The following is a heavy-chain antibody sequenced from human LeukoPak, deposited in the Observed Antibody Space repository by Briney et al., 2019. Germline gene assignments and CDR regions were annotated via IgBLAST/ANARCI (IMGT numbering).Heavy chain of an antibody. CDR3: AREVRGDFPPSYGMDV. V-gene: IGHV3-53*04. D-gene: IGHD3-3*01. CDR2: IYSGGST. CDR1: GFTVSSNY. Sequence: GGSLRLSCAASGFTVSSNYMSWVRQAPGKGLEWVSVIYSGGSTYYADSVKGRFTISRHNSKNTLYLQMNSLRAEDTAVYYCAREVRGDFPPSYGMDVWGQGTTVTVSS. J-gene: IGHJ6*02.